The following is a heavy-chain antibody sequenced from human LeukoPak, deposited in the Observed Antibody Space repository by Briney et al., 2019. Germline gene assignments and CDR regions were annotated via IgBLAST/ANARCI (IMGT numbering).Heavy chain of an antibody. J-gene: IGHJ4*02. Sequence: GRSLRLSCAASGFTFSTYAMHWVRQAPGKGLEWLAVISYDGSNKYYADSVKGRFTISRDNSKTTLYLQMNSQRAEDTALYYCARADSAGGYWGQGTLVTVSS. D-gene: IGHD5-18*01. CDR3: ARADSAGGY. CDR1: GFTFSTYA. V-gene: IGHV3-30-3*01. CDR2: ISYDGSNK.